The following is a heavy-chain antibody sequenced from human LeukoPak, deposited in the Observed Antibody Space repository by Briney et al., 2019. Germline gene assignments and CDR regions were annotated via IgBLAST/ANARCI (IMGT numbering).Heavy chain of an antibody. J-gene: IGHJ6*02. V-gene: IGHV4-30-4*01. Sequence: SQTLSLTCTVSGGSISSGDYYWSWIRQPPGKGLEWTGYIYYSGSTYYNPSLKSRVTISVDTSKNQFSLKLSSVTAADTAVYYCARDPLLLPYGMDVWGQGTTVTVSS. D-gene: IGHD3-22*01. CDR2: IYYSGST. CDR3: ARDPLLLPYGMDV. CDR1: GGSISSGDYY.